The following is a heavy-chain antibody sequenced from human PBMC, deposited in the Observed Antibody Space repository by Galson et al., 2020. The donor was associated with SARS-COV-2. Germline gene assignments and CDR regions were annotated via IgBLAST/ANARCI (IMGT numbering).Heavy chain of an antibody. CDR1: GGSISSSSYY. CDR3: ARRGYSYGRLYYFDY. D-gene: IGHD5-18*01. V-gene: IGHV4-39*01. CDR2: IYYSGST. J-gene: IGHJ4*02. Sequence: SETLSLTCTVSGGSISSSSYYWGWIRQPPGKGLEWIGSIYYSGSTYYNPSLKSRVTISVDTSKNQFSLKLSSVTAADTAVYYCARRGYSYGRLYYFDYWGQGTLVTVSS.